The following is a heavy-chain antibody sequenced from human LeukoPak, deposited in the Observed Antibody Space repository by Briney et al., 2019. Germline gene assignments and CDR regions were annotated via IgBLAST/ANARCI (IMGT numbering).Heavy chain of an antibody. V-gene: IGHV1-24*01. D-gene: IGHD6-6*01. Sequence: ASGKVSCKVSGYTLTELSMHWVRQAPGKGLEWMGGFDPEDGETIYAQKFQGRVTMTEDTSTDTAYMELSSLRSEDTAVYYCATGPLGQLVARDEYFQHWGQGTLVTVSS. J-gene: IGHJ1*01. CDR3: ATGPLGQLVARDEYFQH. CDR1: GYTLTELS. CDR2: FDPEDGET.